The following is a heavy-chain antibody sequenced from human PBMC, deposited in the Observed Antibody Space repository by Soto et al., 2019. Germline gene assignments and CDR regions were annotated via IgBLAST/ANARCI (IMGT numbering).Heavy chain of an antibody. Sequence: PGGSLRLSCAASGFTFSSYEMNWVRQAPGKGLEWVSYISSSGSTIYYADSVKDRFTISRDNAKNSLYLQMNSLRAEDTAVYYCARAPPCIYGMDVWGQGTTVTVFS. V-gene: IGHV3-48*03. CDR2: ISSSGSTI. CDR3: ARAPPCIYGMDV. J-gene: IGHJ6*02. CDR1: GFTFSSYE.